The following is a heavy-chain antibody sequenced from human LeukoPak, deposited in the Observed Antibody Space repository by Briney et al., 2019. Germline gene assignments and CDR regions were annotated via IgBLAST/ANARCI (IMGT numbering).Heavy chain of an antibody. D-gene: IGHD1-14*01. CDR1: GFMFSSYW. J-gene: IGHJ4*02. Sequence: GGSLRLSCAASGFMFSSYWMSWVRQAPGKGLEWVSYISSSSSSIYYADAVKGRFTISRDNAKNSLYLQMNSLRAEDTAVYYCARVYRRYFDYWGQGTLVTVSS. CDR2: ISSSSSSI. V-gene: IGHV3-48*01. CDR3: ARVYRRYFDY.